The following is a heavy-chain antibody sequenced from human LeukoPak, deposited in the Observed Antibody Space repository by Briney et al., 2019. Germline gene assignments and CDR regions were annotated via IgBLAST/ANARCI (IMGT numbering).Heavy chain of an antibody. CDR2: ISWNSGGI. D-gene: IGHD2-15*01. V-gene: IGHV3-9*01. CDR3: AKERLRYCSGGSCYGYYYYYYMDV. J-gene: IGHJ6*03. Sequence: PGRSLRLSCAASGFTFDDYAMHWVRQAPGKGLEWVSGISWNSGGIGYADSVKGRFTIPRDNAKNSLYLQMNSLRAEDTALYYCAKERLRYCSGGSCYGYYYYYYMDVWGKGTTVTISS. CDR1: GFTFDDYA.